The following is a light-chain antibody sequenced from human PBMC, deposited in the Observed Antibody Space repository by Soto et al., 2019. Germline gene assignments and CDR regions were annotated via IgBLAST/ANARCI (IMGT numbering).Light chain of an antibody. CDR2: DVS. J-gene: IGLJ1*01. V-gene: IGLV2-14*03. CDR3: SSYTSSSTLYV. Sequence: QSALTQPSSVSGSPGQSITISCTGTSSDVGGYNYVSWYQLHPGKAPKLMIYDVSVRPSGVSNRFSGSKSGGTASLTISGLQAEDEADYFCSSYTSSSTLYVFGTGTKVTVL. CDR1: SSDVGGYNY.